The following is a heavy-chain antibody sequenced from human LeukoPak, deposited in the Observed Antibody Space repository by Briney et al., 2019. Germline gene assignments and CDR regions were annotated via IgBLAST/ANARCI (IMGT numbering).Heavy chain of an antibody. CDR1: GYTFTGYY. Sequence: GASVKLSCKASGYTFTGYYMHWVRHAPGQGLEWMGWINPNSGGTNYAQKFQGRVTMTRDKSISTAYMELSRLRSDDTAVYYCARARPGAYGSGSYPDYWGQGTLVTVSS. J-gene: IGHJ4*02. V-gene: IGHV1-2*02. CDR3: ARARPGAYGSGSYPDY. CDR2: INPNSGGT. D-gene: IGHD3-10*01.